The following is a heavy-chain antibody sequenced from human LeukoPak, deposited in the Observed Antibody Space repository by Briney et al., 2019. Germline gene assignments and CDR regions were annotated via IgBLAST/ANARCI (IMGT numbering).Heavy chain of an antibody. J-gene: IGHJ4*02. CDR3: ARDLGGPDY. D-gene: IGHD3-16*01. CDR2: IKYDGSEK. V-gene: IGHV3-7*01. Sequence: GGSLRLSCSGSGVSFSGHWMHWVRQAPGKGLDCVDTIKYDGSEKYYVDSVKGRFTISRDNAKNTLYLQMNSLRAEDTGVYYCARDLGGPDYWGQGTLVIVSS. CDR1: GVSFSGHW.